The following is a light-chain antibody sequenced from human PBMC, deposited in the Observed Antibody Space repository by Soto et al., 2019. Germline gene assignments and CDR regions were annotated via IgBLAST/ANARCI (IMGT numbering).Light chain of an antibody. CDR1: QNVNSH. J-gene: IGKJ5*01. V-gene: IGKV3-15*01. Sequence: EIVMTQSPDILSVSPGERATLSCRTTQNVNSHLAWYQHKPGQAPRLLIYAASVRATGVPARFSGRGSGTEFTLTITSLQSEDFAVYYCQQYNDWPLTFGQGTPL. CDR3: QQYNDWPLT. CDR2: AAS.